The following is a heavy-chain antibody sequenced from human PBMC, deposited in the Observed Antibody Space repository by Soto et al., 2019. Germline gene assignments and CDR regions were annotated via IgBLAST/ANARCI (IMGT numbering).Heavy chain of an antibody. CDR2: IYYSGST. V-gene: IGHV4-59*01. D-gene: IGHD4-17*01. CDR3: ARSRTTVTPSGFHH. J-gene: IGHJ1*01. CDR1: GGSISSYY. Sequence: QVQLQESGPGLVKPSETLSLTCTVSGGSISSYYWSWIRQPPGKGLEWIGYIYYSGSTNYNPPLKTRLTISVDTSKNPLALKLSSVTAADTAVYYCARSRTTVTPSGFHHWGQGTLVTVSS.